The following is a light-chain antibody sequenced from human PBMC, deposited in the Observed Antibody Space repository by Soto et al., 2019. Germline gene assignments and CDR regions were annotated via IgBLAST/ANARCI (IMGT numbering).Light chain of an antibody. CDR2: FAF. CDR3: QQADSLPRT. Sequence: DIQMTQSPSSVSASVGDRVTITCRASQNINSRLAWYQQKPGKAPKLLIYFAFNLESGVPSRFIGSGSGTDFTLTISSLQPEDFATYYRQQADSLPRTFGGGTKVDIK. V-gene: IGKV1-12*01. J-gene: IGKJ4*01. CDR1: QNINSR.